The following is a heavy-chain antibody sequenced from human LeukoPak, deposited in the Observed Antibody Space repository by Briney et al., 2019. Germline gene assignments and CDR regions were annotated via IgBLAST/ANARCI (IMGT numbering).Heavy chain of an antibody. CDR2: ISYSGNT. V-gene: IGHV4-38-2*02. CDR1: GYSISSGYY. CDR3: ARGPVTIFGVVIDEAYYFDY. J-gene: IGHJ4*02. Sequence: PSETLSLTCTVSGYSISSGYYWGWIRQPPGKGLEWIASISYSGNTYYNPSLKSRVTISVDTSKDQFSLKLSSVTAADTAVYYCARGPVTIFGVVIDEAYYFDYWGQGTLVTVSS. D-gene: IGHD3-3*01.